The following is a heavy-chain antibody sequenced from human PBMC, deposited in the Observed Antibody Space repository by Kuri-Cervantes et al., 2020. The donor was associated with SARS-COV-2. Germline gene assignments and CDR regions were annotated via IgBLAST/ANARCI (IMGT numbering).Heavy chain of an antibody. CDR3: ARVWYCSSTSYRHCGWFDP. J-gene: IGHJ5*02. CDR2: INHSGST. CDR1: GGSFSGFY. D-gene: IGHD2-2*01. Sequence: GSLRLSCAVYGGSFSGFYWSWIRQPPGKGLEWIGEINHSGSTNYNPSLKSRVTISVDTSKNQFSLKLSSVTAADTAVYYCARVWYCSSTSYRHCGWFDPWGQGTLVTVSS. V-gene: IGHV4-34*01.